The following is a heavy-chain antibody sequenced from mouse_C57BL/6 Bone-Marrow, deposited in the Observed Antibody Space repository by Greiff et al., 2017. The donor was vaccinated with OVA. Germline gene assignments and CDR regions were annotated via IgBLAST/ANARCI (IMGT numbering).Heavy chain of an antibody. CDR1: GFTFSSYA. Sequence: EVKLEESGEGLVKPGGSLKLSCAASGFTFSSYAMSWVRQTPEKRLEWVAYISSGGDYIYYADTVKGRFTISRDNARNTLYLQMSSLKSEDTAMYYCTRGTTVVAEYFDVWGTGTTVTVSS. CDR2: ISSGGDYI. V-gene: IGHV5-9-1*02. CDR3: TRGTTVVAEYFDV. D-gene: IGHD1-1*01. J-gene: IGHJ1*03.